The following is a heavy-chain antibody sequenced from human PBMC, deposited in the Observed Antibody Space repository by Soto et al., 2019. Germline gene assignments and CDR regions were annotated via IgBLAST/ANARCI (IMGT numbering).Heavy chain of an antibody. V-gene: IGHV3-48*01. J-gene: IGHJ5*02. D-gene: IGHD6-13*01. CDR1: GLTFSNYA. CDR3: ARAPQQLLSWFDP. CDR2: ISSSSSTI. Sequence: PGGSVGLSCAAAGLTFSNYAVNWGRQAPGKGLEWVSYISSSSSTIYYADSVKGRFTISRDNAKNSLYLQMNSLRAEDTAVYYCARAPQQLLSWFDPWGQGTLVTVSS.